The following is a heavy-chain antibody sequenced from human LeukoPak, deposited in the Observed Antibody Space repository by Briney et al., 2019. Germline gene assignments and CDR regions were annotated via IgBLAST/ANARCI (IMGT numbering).Heavy chain of an antibody. CDR2: IKQDGSDK. CDR1: GFTFDDYG. CDR3: ARILGYGGYDSPFDY. D-gene: IGHD5-12*01. V-gene: IGHV3-7*01. J-gene: IGHJ4*02. Sequence: GGSLRLSCAASGFTFDDYGMSWVRQAPGKGLEWVANIKQDGSDKYYVDSVKGRFTISRDNAENSLYLQMNSLRAEDTAVYYCARILGYGGYDSPFDYWGQGTLVTVSS.